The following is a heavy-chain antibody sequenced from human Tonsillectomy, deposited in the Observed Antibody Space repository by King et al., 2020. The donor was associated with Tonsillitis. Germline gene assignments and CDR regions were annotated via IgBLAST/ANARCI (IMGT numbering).Heavy chain of an antibody. CDR1: GYTFTSYD. Sequence: VQLVESGAEVKKPGASVKVSCKASGYTFTSYDINWVRQATGQGLEWMGWMNPNSGNTGYAQKFQGRVTRTRNTSISTAYMELSSLRSEDTAVYYCARGRVDIVATGYYYGMDVWGQGTTVTVSS. D-gene: IGHD5-12*01. J-gene: IGHJ6*02. V-gene: IGHV1-8*01. CDR3: ARGRVDIVATGYYYGMDV. CDR2: MNPNSGNT.